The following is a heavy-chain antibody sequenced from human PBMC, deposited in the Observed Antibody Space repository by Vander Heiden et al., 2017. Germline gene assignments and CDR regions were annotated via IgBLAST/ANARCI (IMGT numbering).Heavy chain of an antibody. D-gene: IGHD3-22*01. Sequence: EVQLLESGGGLVQPGGSLRLSCAASGFTFSSYAMTGVRQAPGKGLEWVSAISGSGGSTYYADSVKGRFTISRDNSKNTLYLQMNSLRAEDTAVYYCAKRSYYYDSSGYYRYDAFDIWGQGTMVTVSS. J-gene: IGHJ3*02. CDR2: ISGSGGST. CDR3: AKRSYYYDSSGYYRYDAFDI. V-gene: IGHV3-23*01. CDR1: GFTFSSYA.